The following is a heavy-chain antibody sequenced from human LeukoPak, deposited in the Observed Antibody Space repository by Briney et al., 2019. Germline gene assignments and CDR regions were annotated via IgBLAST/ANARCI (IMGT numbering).Heavy chain of an antibody. V-gene: IGHV1-18*01. Sequence: ASVKVSCKASGYTFTSYGISWVRQAPGQGLEWMGWISAYNGNTNYAQKLQGRVTMSTDTSTSTGYMELSSRRSEDTAVYYCARDGGGGGDYYYYMDVWGKGTTVTISS. CDR2: ISAYNGNT. CDR1: GYTFTSYG. J-gene: IGHJ6*03. D-gene: IGHD3-16*01. CDR3: ARDGGGGGDYYYYMDV.